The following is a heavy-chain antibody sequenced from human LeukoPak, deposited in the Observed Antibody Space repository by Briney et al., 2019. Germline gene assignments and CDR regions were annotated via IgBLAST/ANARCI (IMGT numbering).Heavy chain of an antibody. V-gene: IGHV4-59*01. J-gene: IGHJ1*01. Sequence: SETLSLTCTVSGGSISNYYWNWIRQPPGKGLEWIGYIYYSGSTNYNPSLKSRVTISEDTSKNQFSLKLSSVTAADTAVYYCATVEGYCTSTSCYRAYFQHWGQGTLVTVSS. CDR3: ATVEGYCTSTSCYRAYFQH. D-gene: IGHD2-2*02. CDR2: IYYSGST. CDR1: GGSISNYY.